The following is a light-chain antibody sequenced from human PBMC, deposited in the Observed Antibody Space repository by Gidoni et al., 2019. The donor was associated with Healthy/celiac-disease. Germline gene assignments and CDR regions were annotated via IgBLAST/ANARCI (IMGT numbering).Light chain of an antibody. CDR2: WAS. Sequence: DIVMTQSPDSLAVSLGERATINCKSSQSVLYSSNNKNYLAWYQQKPGQPPKLLIYWASTRESGVPDRFSGSGSGTDFTLTISSLQAEDVAVYYCQQYYSTPVAFXXXTKVEIK. V-gene: IGKV4-1*01. J-gene: IGKJ1*01. CDR3: QQYYSTPVA. CDR1: QSVLYSSNNKNY.